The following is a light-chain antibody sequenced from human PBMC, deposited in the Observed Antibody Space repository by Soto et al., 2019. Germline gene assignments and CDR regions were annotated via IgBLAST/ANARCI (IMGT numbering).Light chain of an antibody. Sequence: QSVLTQPPSASGSPGQSVTISCIGTRNDVGGFNYVSWYQHHPGKAPKLIIYEVTKRPSGVPDRFSGSKFGNTASLTVSGLQAEDEADYYCSSYVGSNNLLFGGGTKVTVL. CDR1: RNDVGGFNY. CDR3: SSYVGSNNLL. CDR2: EVT. J-gene: IGLJ2*01. V-gene: IGLV2-8*01.